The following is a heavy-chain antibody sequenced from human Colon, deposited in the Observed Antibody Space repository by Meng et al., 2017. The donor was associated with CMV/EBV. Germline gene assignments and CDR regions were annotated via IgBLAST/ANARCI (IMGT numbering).Heavy chain of an antibody. CDR3: AKYFSGGKIPDRFDY. CDR2: ISATGYRT. Sequence: SGFTFNDYAMTWVRQAPGKGLEWVSTISATGYRTYDADSVKGRFTISRDNSKNTVSLQTNSLRADDTAVYYCAKYFSGGKIPDRFDYWGQGTLVTVSS. CDR1: GFTFNDYA. J-gene: IGHJ4*02. V-gene: IGHV3-23*01. D-gene: IGHD2-15*01.